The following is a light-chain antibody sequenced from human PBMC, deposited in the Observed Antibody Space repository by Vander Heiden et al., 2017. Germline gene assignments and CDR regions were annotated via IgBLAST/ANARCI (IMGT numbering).Light chain of an antibody. CDR2: DAS. Sequence: EILLTQSPGTLSLSPGERATLSCRASQSLSSNSLAWYQQKPGQAPRLLMYDASRRATGISDRFSGRGSGTDFSLTISRLEPEDFALYYCQQEGCLPWTFGQGTKVESK. CDR3: QQEGCLPWT. J-gene: IGKJ1*01. V-gene: IGKV3-20*01. CDR1: QSLSSNS.